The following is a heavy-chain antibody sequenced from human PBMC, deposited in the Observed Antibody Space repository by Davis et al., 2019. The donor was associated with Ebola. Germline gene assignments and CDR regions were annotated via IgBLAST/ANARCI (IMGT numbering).Heavy chain of an antibody. Sequence: PSATLSLTCTVSDDSISGHYWNWFRQPPGKGLEWIGFISGSGRTSYNPSLTSRITISADTSKNQFSLNLSSVTAADTAVYFCARFGHGAYWGQGTLVTVSS. CDR2: ISGSGRT. CDR1: DDSISGHY. CDR3: ARFGHGAY. D-gene: IGHD3-16*01. V-gene: IGHV4-59*11. J-gene: IGHJ4*02.